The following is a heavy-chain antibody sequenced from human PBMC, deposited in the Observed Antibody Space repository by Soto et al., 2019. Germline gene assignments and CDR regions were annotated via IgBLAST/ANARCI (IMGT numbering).Heavy chain of an antibody. D-gene: IGHD5-18*01. Sequence: GGSLRLSCAASGFTFSSYAMHWVRQAPGKGLEWVAFISYHTNNKYYADAVKGRFTISRDNSKNTLYLQMNNLRAEDTAVYYCANRDTSMVTRYYYGMDVWGQGTTVTVSS. V-gene: IGHV3-30*18. J-gene: IGHJ6*02. CDR1: GFTFSSYA. CDR3: ANRDTSMVTRYYYGMDV. CDR2: ISYHTNNK.